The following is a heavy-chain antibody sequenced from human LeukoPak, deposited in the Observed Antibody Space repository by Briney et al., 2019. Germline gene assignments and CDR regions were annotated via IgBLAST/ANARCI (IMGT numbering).Heavy chain of an antibody. CDR3: ARQEYQLLSWFDP. J-gene: IGHJ5*02. CDR1: GDTFSSYA. Sequence: GASVKVSCKASGDTFSSYAITWVRQAPGQGLEWMGGIIPVFGTTNYAQKFQGRVTITADESTSTGYMELSSLRSEDTAMYFCARQEYQLLSWFDPWGQGTLVTVSS. V-gene: IGHV1-69*13. D-gene: IGHD2-2*01. CDR2: IIPVFGTT.